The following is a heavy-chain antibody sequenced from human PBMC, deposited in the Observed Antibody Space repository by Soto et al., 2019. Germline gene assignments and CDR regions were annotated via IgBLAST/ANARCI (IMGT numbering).Heavy chain of an antibody. J-gene: IGHJ4*02. CDR2: INGDGGTI. CDR1: GFTFSTSW. Sequence: EVQLVEAGGGLVQPGGSLRLSCAASGFTFSTSWIHWVRQAPGKGLVWVSRINGDGGTINYADSVKGRFTISRDNAKNTVYLQMNSLSADDTAVYYFTRGGNYYFDYWCQGTLVTVSS. D-gene: IGHD1-7*01. CDR3: TRGGNYYFDY. V-gene: IGHV3-74*01.